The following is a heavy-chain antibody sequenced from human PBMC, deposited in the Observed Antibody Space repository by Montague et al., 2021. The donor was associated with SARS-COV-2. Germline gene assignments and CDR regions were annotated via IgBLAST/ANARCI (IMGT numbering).Heavy chain of an antibody. CDR3: ASELADYGDFDY. CDR2: ISYDGSNK. V-gene: IGHV3-30-3*01. Sequence: SLRLSCPASGFTFSSYAMHWVRQAPGKGLEWVAVISYDGSNKYYAGSVKGRFTISRDNPKNTLYLQMNSLRAEDTAVYYCASELADYGDFDYWGQGTLVTVSS. J-gene: IGHJ4*02. CDR1: GFTFSSYA. D-gene: IGHD4-17*01.